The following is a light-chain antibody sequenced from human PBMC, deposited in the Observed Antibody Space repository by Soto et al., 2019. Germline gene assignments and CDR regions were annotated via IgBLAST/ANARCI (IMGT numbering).Light chain of an antibody. CDR2: GNS. CDR1: SSNIGAGYD. Sequence: QAVVTQPTSVSGAPGQRVTISCTGSSSNIGAGYDVHWYQQLPGTAPKLLIYGNSNRPSGVPDRFSGSKSGTSASLAITGLQAEDEADYYCQSYDSSLFVVFGGGTKLTVL. J-gene: IGLJ2*01. V-gene: IGLV1-40*01. CDR3: QSYDSSLFVV.